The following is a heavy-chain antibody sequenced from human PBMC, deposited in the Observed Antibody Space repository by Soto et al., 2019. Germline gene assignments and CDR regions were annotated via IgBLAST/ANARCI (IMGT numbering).Heavy chain of an antibody. CDR1: GYTFTSYY. J-gene: IGHJ4*02. D-gene: IGHD3-9*01. CDR2: INPSGGST. CDR3: ARDYYDILTGYYSLDY. Sequence: QVQLVQSGAEVKKPGASVKVSCKASGYTFTSYYMHWVRQAPGQGLEWMGIINPSGGSTSYAQKFQGRVTMTRDTSTSTVYMELSSLRSEDTAVYYCARDYYDILTGYYSLDYWGQGTLVTVSS. V-gene: IGHV1-46*01.